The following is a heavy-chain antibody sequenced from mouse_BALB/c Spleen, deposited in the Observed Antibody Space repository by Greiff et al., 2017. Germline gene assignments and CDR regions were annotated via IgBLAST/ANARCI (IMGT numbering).Heavy chain of an antibody. Sequence: VKLQQSGPGLVQPSQSLSITCTVSGFSLTSYGVHWVRQSPGKGLEWLGVIWSGGSTDYNAAFISRLSISKDNSKSQVFFKMNSLQADDTAIYYCARNREIREVRRGGAMDYWGQGTSVTVSS. CDR3: ARNREIREVRRGGAMDY. J-gene: IGHJ4*01. D-gene: IGHD2-14*01. CDR1: GFSLTSYG. V-gene: IGHV2-4-1*01. CDR2: IWSGGST.